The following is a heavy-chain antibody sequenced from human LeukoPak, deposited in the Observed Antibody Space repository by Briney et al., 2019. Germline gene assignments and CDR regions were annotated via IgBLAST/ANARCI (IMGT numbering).Heavy chain of an antibody. CDR1: GFTFSDYY. J-gene: IGHJ4*02. Sequence: GGSLRLSCAVSGFTFSDYYMSWIRQTPGKGLEWISYISSRSGDNIQYSDYVKGRFIISRDNAKNSLYLQMNSLRADDTAVYYCAKGPGMATVKRYLDYWGQGTLVTVSS. D-gene: IGHD5-24*01. CDR2: ISSRSGDNI. CDR3: AKGPGMATVKRYLDY. V-gene: IGHV3-11*01.